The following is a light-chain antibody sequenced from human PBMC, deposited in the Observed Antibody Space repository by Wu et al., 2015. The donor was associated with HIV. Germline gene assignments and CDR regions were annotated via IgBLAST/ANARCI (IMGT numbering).Light chain of an antibody. Sequence: ENVLTQSPASLSVSPGDSVTLSCRASRPVSTNYMAWYQQKPGQPPKFLIYGANKRAKDTPDRFSGSGSGTDFILRISRVEPEDLAVYYCQQYVTSPLTFGGGTKIEIK. J-gene: IGKJ4*01. CDR1: RPVSTNY. CDR3: QQYVTSPLT. V-gene: IGKV3-20*01. CDR2: GAN.